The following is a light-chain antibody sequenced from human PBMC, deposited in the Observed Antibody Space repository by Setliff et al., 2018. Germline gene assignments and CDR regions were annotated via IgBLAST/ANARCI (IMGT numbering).Light chain of an antibody. CDR1: SSDVGAYNY. Sequence: QSVLTQPRSVSGSPGRSVTISCTGTSSDVGAYNYASWYQQHPGKVPKLMIYDVRKRPSGVPDRFSGSKSGNTASLTISGLQAEDEADYYCCSYAGSNNPDVFGTGTKGTV. J-gene: IGLJ1*01. CDR2: DVR. CDR3: CSYAGSNNPDV. V-gene: IGLV2-11*01.